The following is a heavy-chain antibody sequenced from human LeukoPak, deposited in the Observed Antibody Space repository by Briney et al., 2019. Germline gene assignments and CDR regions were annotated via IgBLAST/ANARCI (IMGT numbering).Heavy chain of an antibody. CDR2: INTSGNS. Sequence: PSETLSLTCTVSGGSISSGSYYWSWIRQPAGKGLEWIGRINTSGNSNYNPSLKSRVTMSVDTSKNQFSLKLSSVTAADTAVYYCARGWGYMDVWGKGTTVTVSS. J-gene: IGHJ6*03. V-gene: IGHV4-61*02. CDR3: ARGWGYMDV. D-gene: IGHD1-26*01. CDR1: GGSISSGSYY.